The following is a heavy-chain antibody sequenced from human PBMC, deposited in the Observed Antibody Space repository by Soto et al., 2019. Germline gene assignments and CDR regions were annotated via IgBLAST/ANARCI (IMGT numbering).Heavy chain of an antibody. CDR3: ARDSASWFGESDDAFDI. Sequence: GGSLRLSCAASGFTFSSYSMNWVRQAPGKGLEWVSSISSSSSYIYYADSVKGRFTISRDNAKNSLYLQMNSLRAEDTAVYYCARDSASWFGESDDAFDIWGQGTMVTVSS. V-gene: IGHV3-21*01. CDR1: GFTFSSYS. J-gene: IGHJ3*02. D-gene: IGHD3-10*01. CDR2: ISSSSSYI.